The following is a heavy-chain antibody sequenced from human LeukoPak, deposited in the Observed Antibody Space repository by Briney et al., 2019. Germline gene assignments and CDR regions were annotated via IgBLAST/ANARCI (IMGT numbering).Heavy chain of an antibody. Sequence: SETLSLTCTVSGDSISSYYWSWIRQPPGRGLEWIGYIYHSGSTYYNPSLKSRVTISVDRSKNQFSLKLSSVTAADTAVYYCARLAAAPPTAWFDPWGQGTLVTVSS. V-gene: IGHV4-59*12. J-gene: IGHJ5*02. CDR2: IYHSGST. CDR3: ARLAAAPPTAWFDP. CDR1: GDSISSYY. D-gene: IGHD6-13*01.